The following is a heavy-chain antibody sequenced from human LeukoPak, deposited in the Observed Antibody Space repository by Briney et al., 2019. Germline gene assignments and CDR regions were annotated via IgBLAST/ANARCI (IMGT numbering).Heavy chain of an antibody. CDR3: ARRGGSGSYYNLWFDP. V-gene: IGHV4-39*01. Sequence: SETLSLTCTVSGGSISSSSYYWGWIRQPPGKGLEWIGSIYYSGSTYYNPSLKSRVTISVDTSKNQFSLRLSAVTAADTAVYYCARRGGSGSYYNLWFDPWGQGTLVTVSS. D-gene: IGHD3-10*01. CDR1: GGSISSSSYY. J-gene: IGHJ5*02. CDR2: IYYSGST.